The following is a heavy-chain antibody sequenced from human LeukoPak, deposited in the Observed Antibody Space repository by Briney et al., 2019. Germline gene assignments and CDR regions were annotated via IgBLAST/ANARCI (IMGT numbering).Heavy chain of an antibody. CDR3: ARARSGKWGFDY. Sequence: SETLSLTCTVYGGSFSGYYWSWIRQPPGRGLEWIGEINHSGSINYDPSLKSRVTISVDTSKNQFSLKLSSVTAADTAVYYCARARSGKWGFDYWGQGTLVTVSS. D-gene: IGHD1-26*01. V-gene: IGHV4-34*01. CDR1: GGSFSGYY. CDR2: INHSGSI. J-gene: IGHJ4*02.